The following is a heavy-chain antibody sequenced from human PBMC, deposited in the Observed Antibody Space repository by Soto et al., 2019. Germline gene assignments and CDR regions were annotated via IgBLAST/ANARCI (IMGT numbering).Heavy chain of an antibody. CDR1: GGSFSGYY. V-gene: IGHV4-34*01. D-gene: IGHD3-10*01. CDR3: ASLAHYYGSGSSVLNYYYGMDV. J-gene: IGHJ6*02. Sequence: SETLSLTCAVYGGSFSGYYWSWIRQPPGKGLEWIGEINHSGSTNYNPSLKSRVTISVDTSKNQFSLKLSSVIAADTAVYYCASLAHYYGSGSSVLNYYYGMDVWGQGTTVTVSS. CDR2: INHSGST.